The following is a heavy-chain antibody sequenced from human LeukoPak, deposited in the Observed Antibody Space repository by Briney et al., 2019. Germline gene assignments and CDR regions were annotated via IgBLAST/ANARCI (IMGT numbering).Heavy chain of an antibody. Sequence: GGSLRLSCAASGFTFSTYEMNWVRQAPGKGLEWISYITSSGNTKYYADSVKGRFTISRDNAGNSLSLQMNSLRAGDTALYYCARSLYSSRSEWFYYNGLDVWGQGTTVTVSS. CDR3: ARSLYSSRSEWFYYNGLDV. CDR2: ITSSGNTK. CDR1: GFTFSTYE. J-gene: IGHJ6*02. V-gene: IGHV3-48*03. D-gene: IGHD3-3*01.